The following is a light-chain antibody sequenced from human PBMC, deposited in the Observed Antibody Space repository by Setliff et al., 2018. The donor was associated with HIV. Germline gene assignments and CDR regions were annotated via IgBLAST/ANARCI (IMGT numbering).Light chain of an antibody. CDR1: SSDVGSYNL. V-gene: IGLV2-23*02. CDR2: EVD. Sequence: QSVLTQPASVSGSPGQSITISCTGTSSDVGSYNLVSWYQQYPGKAPNLMIYEVDKRPSGVSYRFSGSKSGNTASLTISGLLADDEANYYCSSYARSSSLIFGGGTKVTVL. J-gene: IGLJ2*01. CDR3: SSYARSSSLI.